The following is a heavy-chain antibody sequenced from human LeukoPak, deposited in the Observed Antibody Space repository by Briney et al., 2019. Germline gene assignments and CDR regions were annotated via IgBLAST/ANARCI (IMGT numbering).Heavy chain of an antibody. Sequence: ASVKVSCKASGYTFTSYYMHWVRQAPGQRPEWMGRINAENGDTKYSEKFQGRVTITTDTVASTSYMELSSLRSEDTAVYYCARDQYNVIDSWGQGTLVTVSS. CDR3: ARDQYNVIDS. CDR1: GYTFTSYY. D-gene: IGHD1-14*01. J-gene: IGHJ4*02. V-gene: IGHV1-3*01. CDR2: INAENGDT.